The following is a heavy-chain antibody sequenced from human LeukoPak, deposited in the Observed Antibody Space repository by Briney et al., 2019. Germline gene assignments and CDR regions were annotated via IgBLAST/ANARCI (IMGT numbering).Heavy chain of an antibody. D-gene: IGHD1-26*01. CDR2: IIPIFGTA. CDR1: GGTFSSYA. Sequence: SVKVSCKASGGTFSSYAISWVRQAPGQGLEWTGGIIPIFGTANYAQKFQGRVTITADESTSTAYMELSSLRSEDTAVYYCARVLSGSYYSFDYWGQGTLVTVSS. CDR3: ARVLSGSYYSFDY. J-gene: IGHJ4*02. V-gene: IGHV1-69*13.